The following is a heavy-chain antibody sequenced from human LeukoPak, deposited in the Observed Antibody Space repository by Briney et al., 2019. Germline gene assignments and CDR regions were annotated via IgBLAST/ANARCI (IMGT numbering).Heavy chain of an antibody. V-gene: IGHV3-43*02. CDR2: ISGDGVAT. D-gene: IGHD6-19*01. J-gene: IGHJ4*02. Sequence: GGSLRLSCVGSGFTFDDVAMHWVRQAPGRGLEWVSLISGDGVATYYGASLKGRFTISRDNSKNTLYLQMNSLRAEDTAVYYCARAAGYSSGWYEDYWGQGTLVTVSS. CDR1: GFTFDDVA. CDR3: ARAAGYSSGWYEDY.